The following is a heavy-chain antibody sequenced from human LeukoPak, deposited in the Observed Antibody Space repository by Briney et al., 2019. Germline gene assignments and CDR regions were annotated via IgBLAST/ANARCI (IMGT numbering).Heavy chain of an antibody. CDR3: ARDPLVDTAMAYYYYYYYMDV. Sequence: ASVKVSCKASGYTFTGYYMHWVRQAPGQGLEWMGWINPNSGGTNYAQKFQGRVTMTRDTSISTAYMELSRLRSDDTAVYYCARDPLVDTAMAYYYYYYYMDVWGKGTTVTVSS. CDR2: INPNSGGT. J-gene: IGHJ6*03. V-gene: IGHV1-2*02. D-gene: IGHD5-18*01. CDR1: GYTFTGYY.